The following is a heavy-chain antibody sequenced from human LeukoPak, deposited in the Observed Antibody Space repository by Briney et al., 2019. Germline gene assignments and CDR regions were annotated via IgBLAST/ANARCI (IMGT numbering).Heavy chain of an antibody. CDR3: AREDSDYDILTGPLDY. D-gene: IGHD3-9*01. J-gene: IGHJ4*02. V-gene: IGHV3-33*01. CDR2: IWYDGSNK. Sequence: PGGSLRLSCAASGFTFSSYGMHWVRQAPGKGLEWVAVIWYDGSNKYYADSVKGRFTISRDNSKNTLYLQMNSLRAEDTAVYYCAREDSDYDILTGPLDYWGQGTLVTVSS. CDR1: GFTFSSYG.